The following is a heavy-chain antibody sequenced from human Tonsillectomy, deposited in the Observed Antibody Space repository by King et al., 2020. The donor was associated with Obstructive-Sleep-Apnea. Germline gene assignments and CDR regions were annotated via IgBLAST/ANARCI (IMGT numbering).Heavy chain of an antibody. V-gene: IGHV3-43*01. J-gene: IGHJ6*02. CDR1: GFTFDDYT. CDR3: AKRTVPHYYFYGMDV. CDR2: MSWDGGST. D-gene: IGHD1-1*01. Sequence: VQLVESGGVVVQPGGSLRLSCAASGFTFDDYTMHWVRQAPGKGLEWVSLMSWDGGSTYYADSVKGRFTISRDNSKNSLYLQMNSLRTEDTALYYCAKRTVPHYYFYGMDVWGQGTTVTVSS.